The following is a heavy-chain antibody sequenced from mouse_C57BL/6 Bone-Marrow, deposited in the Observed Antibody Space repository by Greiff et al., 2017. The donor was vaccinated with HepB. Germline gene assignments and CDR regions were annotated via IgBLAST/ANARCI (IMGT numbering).Heavy chain of an antibody. CDR3: ARLGWLLRNYFDY. CDR2: IYPGDGDT. D-gene: IGHD2-3*01. V-gene: IGHV1-82*01. J-gene: IGHJ2*01. CDR1: GYAFSSSW. Sequence: VKLMESGPELVKPGASVKISCKASGYAFSSSWMNWVKQRPGKGLEWIGRIYPGDGDTNYNGKFKGKATLTADKSSSTAYMQLSSLTSEDSAVYFCARLGWLLRNYFDYWGQGTTLTVSS.